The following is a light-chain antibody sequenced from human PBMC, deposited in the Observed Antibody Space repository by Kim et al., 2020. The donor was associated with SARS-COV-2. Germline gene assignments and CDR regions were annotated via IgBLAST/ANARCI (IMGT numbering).Light chain of an antibody. V-gene: IGLV2-14*04. CDR3: SSYTSSSHV. Sequence: PGQSITLSCTGTSSDVGGYNYVSWYQQHPGKAPKLMIYDVSKRPSGVSNRFSGSKSGNTASLTISGLQAEDEADYYCSSYTSSSHVFGTGTKVTVL. J-gene: IGLJ1*01. CDR1: SSDVGGYNY. CDR2: DVS.